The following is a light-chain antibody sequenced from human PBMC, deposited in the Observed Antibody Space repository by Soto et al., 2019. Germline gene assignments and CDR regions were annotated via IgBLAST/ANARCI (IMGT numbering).Light chain of an antibody. J-gene: IGKJ1*01. CDR2: GAS. Sequence: EIVLTQSPGTLSLSPGERATPSCRASQSVSSSYLAWYQQKPGQAPRLLIYGASSRVTGIPDRFSGSGSGTDFTLTISRLEPEDFAVYYCQQYGSSPWTFGQGTKVEIK. CDR1: QSVSSSY. CDR3: QQYGSSPWT. V-gene: IGKV3-20*01.